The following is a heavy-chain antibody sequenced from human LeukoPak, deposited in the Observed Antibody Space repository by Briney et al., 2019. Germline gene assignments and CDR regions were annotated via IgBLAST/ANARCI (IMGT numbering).Heavy chain of an antibody. D-gene: IGHD3-22*01. J-gene: IGHJ4*02. CDR2: IKQDGSEK. V-gene: IGHV3-7*01. CDR1: GFTFSSYW. Sequence: GGSLRLSCAASGFTFSSYWMSWVRQAPGKGLEWVANIKQDGSEKYYVDSVKGRFTISRDNAKNSLYLQMNSLRAEDTAVYYCARTPFSYDSSGYYLDYWGQGTLVTVSS. CDR3: ARTPFSYDSSGYYLDY.